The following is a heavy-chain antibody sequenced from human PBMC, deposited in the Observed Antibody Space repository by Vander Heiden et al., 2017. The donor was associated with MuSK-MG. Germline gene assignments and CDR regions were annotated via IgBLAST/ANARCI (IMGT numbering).Heavy chain of an antibody. CDR3: ARDVTRRGAMNTMPDFWYFDL. J-gene: IGHJ2*01. CDR1: RDSVPRGS. V-gene: IGHV6-1*01. CDR2: TYFRSKWNY. Sequence: QVQLQQSGAGLVKASQTLSATCDIDRDSVPRGSWNWIRLSPSTGLEWLGRTYFRSKWNYDYAASVRSRMTINADTSKNQVSLQMTSVTPDDTAIYFCARDVTRRGAMNTMPDFWYFDLWGRGTQITVSS. D-gene: IGHD3-10*01.